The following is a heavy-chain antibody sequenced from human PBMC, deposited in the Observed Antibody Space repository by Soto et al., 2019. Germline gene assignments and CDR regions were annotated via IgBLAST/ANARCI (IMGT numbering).Heavy chain of an antibody. CDR3: ATDHALAGTSVSDY. CDR2: IYHSGST. D-gene: IGHD1-7*01. Sequence: QVQLQESGPGLVKPSQTLSLTCTASGGSISNGDYYWSWIRQPPGKGLEWIGYIYHSGSTYYTPSLKSRVTISVDTSKNQFSLRLSSVTAADTAVYYCATDHALAGTSVSDYWGQGTLVTVSS. J-gene: IGHJ4*02. V-gene: IGHV4-30-4*01. CDR1: GGSISNGDYY.